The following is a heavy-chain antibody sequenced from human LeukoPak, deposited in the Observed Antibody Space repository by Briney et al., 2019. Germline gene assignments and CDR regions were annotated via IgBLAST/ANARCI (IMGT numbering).Heavy chain of an antibody. CDR2: MYYSGNS. CDR3: ARDGDYYDSSGSFDS. Sequence: PSETLSLTCTVSGASIRSHYWSWIRQPPGKGLEWIGYMYYSGNSNYNPALKSRVTMSVDTSKNQFFLKLSSVTAADTAVYYCARDGDYYDSSGSFDSWGQGTLVTVSS. J-gene: IGHJ4*02. V-gene: IGHV4-59*11. D-gene: IGHD3-22*01. CDR1: GASIRSHY.